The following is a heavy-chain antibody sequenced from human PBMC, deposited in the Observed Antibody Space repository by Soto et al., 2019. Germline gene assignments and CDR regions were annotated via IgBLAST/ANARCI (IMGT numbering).Heavy chain of an antibody. CDR2: IIPILGIA. J-gene: IGHJ5*02. D-gene: IGHD2-2*01. V-gene: IGHV1-69*02. CDR1: GGTFSSYT. CDR3: ATEPRGAVVPAAIGDP. Sequence: GASVKVSCKASGGTFSSYTISWVRQAPGQGLEWMGRIIPILGIANYAQKFQGRVTITADKSTSTAYMELSSLRSEDTAVYYCATEPRGAVVPAAIGDPWGQGTLVTVSS.